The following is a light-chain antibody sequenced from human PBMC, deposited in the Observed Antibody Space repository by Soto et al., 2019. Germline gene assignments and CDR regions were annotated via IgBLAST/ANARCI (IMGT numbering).Light chain of an antibody. CDR2: GAS. Sequence: EIGLTQSPCTLSLSPGERATLSCRASQSLSNNIYLAWYQQKPGQAPRLLIYGASSRATGIPNRFSGSGSGTEFTLTISSLQSEDFAVYYCHQRSSWPITFGQGTRLEI. V-gene: IGKV3D-20*02. CDR1: QSLSNNIY. CDR3: HQRSSWPIT. J-gene: IGKJ5*01.